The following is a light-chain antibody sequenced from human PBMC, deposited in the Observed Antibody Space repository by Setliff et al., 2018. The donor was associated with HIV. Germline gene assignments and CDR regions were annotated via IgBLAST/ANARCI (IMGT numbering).Light chain of an antibody. CDR1: TSDIAAFKY. Sequence: QSALAQTASVSGSPGQSITIACTGTTSDIAAFKYISWYQQHPGTAPKLIIYEVSNRPSGVSYRFSGSKSGNTASLTISGLQAEDEADYYCSSYTSTDTWVFGGGTKGTVL. V-gene: IGLV2-14*03. J-gene: IGLJ3*02. CDR2: EVS. CDR3: SSYTSTDTWV.